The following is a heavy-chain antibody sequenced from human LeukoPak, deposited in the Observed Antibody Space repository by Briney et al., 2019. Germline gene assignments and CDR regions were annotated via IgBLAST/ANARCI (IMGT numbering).Heavy chain of an antibody. CDR1: GFTFSIYW. V-gene: IGHV3-7*01. Sequence: GGSLRLSCAASGFTFSIYWMSWVREAPGKGLEWVATIKGDGSERYYVDSVKGRFTVSRDNAKNSMYLQMNSLRAEDTAVYDCARGGTYTVDYWGQGTLVTVSS. J-gene: IGHJ4*02. CDR3: ARGGTYTVDY. CDR2: IKGDGSER. D-gene: IGHD3/OR15-3a*01.